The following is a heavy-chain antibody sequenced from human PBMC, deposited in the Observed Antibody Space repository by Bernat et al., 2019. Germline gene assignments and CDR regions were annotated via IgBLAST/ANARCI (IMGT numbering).Heavy chain of an antibody. D-gene: IGHD2-8*01. V-gene: IGHV1-18*01. CDR1: GYTFTSYG. CDR2: ISAYNGNT. J-gene: IGHJ6*02. CDR3: ASTNRSPKVGYYYYYGMDV. Sequence: QVQLVQSGAEVKKPGASVKVSCKASGYTFTSYGISWVRQAPGQGLEWMGWISAYNGNTNYAQKLQGRVTMTTDTSTSTAYMELRSLRSDDTAVYYCASTNRSPKVGYYYYYGMDVWGQGTTVTVSS.